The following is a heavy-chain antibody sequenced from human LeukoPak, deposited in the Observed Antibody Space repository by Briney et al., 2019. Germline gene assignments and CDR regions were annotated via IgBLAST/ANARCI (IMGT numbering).Heavy chain of an antibody. D-gene: IGHD2-2*01. J-gene: IGHJ3*02. CDR1: GFTFDDYA. CDR2: ISWNSGSI. Sequence: GRSLRLSCAASGFTFDDYAMHWVRQAPGKGLEWVSGISWNSGSIGYADSVKGRFTISRDNAKNSLYLQMNSLRAEDMALYYCAKDIGSGTSPDAFDIWGQGTMVTVSS. CDR3: AKDIGSGTSPDAFDI. V-gene: IGHV3-9*03.